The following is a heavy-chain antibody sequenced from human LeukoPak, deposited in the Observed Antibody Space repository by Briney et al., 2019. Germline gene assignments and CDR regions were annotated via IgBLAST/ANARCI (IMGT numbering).Heavy chain of an antibody. CDR1: GGSISSYY. Sequence: SETLSLTCTVSGGSISSYYWSWIRQPPGKGLEWIGYIYYSGSTNYNPSLKSRVTISVDTSKNQFSLKLSSVTAADTAVYYCARDRTTVTKKGNWFDPCGQGTLVTVSS. D-gene: IGHD4-17*01. V-gene: IGHV4-59*01. CDR3: ARDRTTVTKKGNWFDP. CDR2: IYYSGST. J-gene: IGHJ5*02.